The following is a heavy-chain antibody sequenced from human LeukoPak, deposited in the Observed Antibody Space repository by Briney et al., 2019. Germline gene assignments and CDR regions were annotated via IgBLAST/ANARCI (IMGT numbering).Heavy chain of an antibody. V-gene: IGHV4-38-2*02. CDR2: IYQSGST. D-gene: IGHD3-3*01. CDR3: ARLGILLRFLERLP. J-gene: IGHJ5*02. CDR1: GYSISSGYY. Sequence: SETLSLTCTVSGYSISSGYYWGWIRQPPGKGLEWIGSIYQSGSTYYNPSLKSRVTISVESSKNQFSLKLSSVTAADTAVYYCARLGILLRFLERLPWGEGALVTVST.